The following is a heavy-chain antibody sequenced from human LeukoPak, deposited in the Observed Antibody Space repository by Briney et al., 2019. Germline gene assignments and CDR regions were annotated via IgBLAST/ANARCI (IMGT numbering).Heavy chain of an antibody. CDR3: AKYSSSWYKTYYFDY. CDR2: IYYSGST. D-gene: IGHD6-13*01. Sequence: PSETLSLTCTVSGGSISSSSYYWGWIRQPPGKGLEWIGMIYYSGSTYYHPSLKSVVTISVDTSKNLFSLNLSSVTAADTAVYYCAKYSSSWYKTYYFDYWGQGTLVTVSS. CDR1: GGSISSSSYY. J-gene: IGHJ4*02. V-gene: IGHV4-39*01.